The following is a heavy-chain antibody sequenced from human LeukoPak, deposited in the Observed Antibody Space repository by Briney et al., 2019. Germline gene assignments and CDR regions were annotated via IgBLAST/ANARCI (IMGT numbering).Heavy chain of an antibody. CDR3: AKDRGRSSWYVSGWFDP. V-gene: IGHV3-23*01. D-gene: IGHD6-13*01. CDR1: GFTFSSYA. J-gene: IGHJ5*02. CDR2: ISGSGGST. Sequence: QTGGSLRLSCAASGFTFSSYAMSWVRQAPGKGLEWVSAISGSGGSTYYADSVKGRFTISRDNSKNTLYLQMNSLRAEDTAVYYCAKDRGRSSWYVSGWFDPWGQGTLVTVSS.